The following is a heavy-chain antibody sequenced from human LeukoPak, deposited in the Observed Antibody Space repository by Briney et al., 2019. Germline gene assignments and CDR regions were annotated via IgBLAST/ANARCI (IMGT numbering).Heavy chain of an antibody. D-gene: IGHD6-19*01. CDR1: GFTVSSNY. Sequence: PGGSLRLSCAASGFTVSSNYMSWVRQAPGKGLEWVSVIYSGGSTYYADSVKGRFTISRDNSKNTLYLQMNSLRAEDTAVYYCARGPYSSGWSGGWDYYMDVWGKGTTVTVSS. V-gene: IGHV3-66*01. J-gene: IGHJ6*03. CDR2: IYSGGST. CDR3: ARGPYSSGWSGGWDYYMDV.